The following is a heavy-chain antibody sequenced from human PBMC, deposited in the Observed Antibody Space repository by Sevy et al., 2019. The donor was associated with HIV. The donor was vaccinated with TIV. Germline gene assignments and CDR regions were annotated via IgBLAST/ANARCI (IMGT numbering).Heavy chain of an antibody. CDR3: ATEGLSGYDAPFAY. Sequence: GRSLRLSCAASGFTFSNYAMSWVRQAPGKGLEWVSAISGSGGRIYYADSVKGRFTISRDNSKNTLYLLMNSLRAEDTAVYYCATEGLSGYDAPFAYWGQGTLVTVSS. D-gene: IGHD5-12*01. V-gene: IGHV3-23*01. CDR1: GFTFSNYA. J-gene: IGHJ4*02. CDR2: ISGSGGRI.